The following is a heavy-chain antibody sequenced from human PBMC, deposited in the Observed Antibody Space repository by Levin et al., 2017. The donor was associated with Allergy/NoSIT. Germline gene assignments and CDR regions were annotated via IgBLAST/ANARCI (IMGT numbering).Heavy chain of an antibody. V-gene: IGHV3-23*01. J-gene: IGHJ4*02. CDR2: ISDSGVTT. CDR1: GFTFRRYA. D-gene: IGHD3-22*01. Sequence: GGSLRLSCAASGFTFRRYAMSWVRQAPGKGLEWVSTISDSGVTTYYADSVKGRFTISRDNSKNTLYLQINSLRAEDTDVYYCAKWDYDSSGYYAHFDYWGQGILVTVSS. CDR3: AKWDYDSSGYYAHFDY.